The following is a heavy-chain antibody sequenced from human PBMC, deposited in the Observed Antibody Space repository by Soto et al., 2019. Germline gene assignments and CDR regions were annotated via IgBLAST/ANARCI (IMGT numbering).Heavy chain of an antibody. Sequence: QITLKESGPTLVKPTQTLTLTCTFSGFSLSTSGVGVAWIRQPPGKAQEWLAVIYWDDDKRYSPSLRSRLTITKDTYKNQVVLEMTNMDPVDTATYYCAHPDFYGSGSFWGQGILVTVSS. CDR2: IYWDDDK. CDR1: GFSLSTSGVG. V-gene: IGHV2-5*02. CDR3: AHPDFYGSGSF. D-gene: IGHD3-10*01. J-gene: IGHJ1*01.